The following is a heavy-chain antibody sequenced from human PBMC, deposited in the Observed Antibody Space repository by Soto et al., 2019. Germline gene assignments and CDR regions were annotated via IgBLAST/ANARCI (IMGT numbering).Heavy chain of an antibody. CDR1: GGSIRSGGYY. J-gene: IGHJ6*02. V-gene: IGHV4-30-4*01. CDR3: ARDSRTQYYYDSSGYTAPRGMDV. D-gene: IGHD3-22*01. CDR2: IYYSGST. Sequence: SETLSLTCTVSGGSIRSGGYYWSWVRQSPRRGLEWIGYIYYSGSTYYNPSLKSRVTISVDTSKNQFSLKLSSVTAADTAVYYCARDSRTQYYYDSSGYTAPRGMDVWGQGTTVTVSS.